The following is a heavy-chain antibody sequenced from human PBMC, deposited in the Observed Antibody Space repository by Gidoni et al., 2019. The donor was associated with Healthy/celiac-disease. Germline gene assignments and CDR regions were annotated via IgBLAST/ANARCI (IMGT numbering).Heavy chain of an antibody. J-gene: IGHJ4*02. Sequence: QVQLAESGGGVVQPGRSLRLSCAASGFTFSSYGMHWVRQAPGKGLEWVAVIWYDGSNKYYADSVKGRFTISRDNSKNTLYLQMNSLRAEDTAVYYCARTYYYGSGSYSDYWGQGTLVTVSS. CDR1: GFTFSSYG. V-gene: IGHV3-33*01. CDR2: IWYDGSNK. D-gene: IGHD3-10*01. CDR3: ARTYYYGSGSYSDY.